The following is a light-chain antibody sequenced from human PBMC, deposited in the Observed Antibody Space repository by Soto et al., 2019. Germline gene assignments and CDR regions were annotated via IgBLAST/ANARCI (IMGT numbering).Light chain of an antibody. J-gene: IGKJ3*01. CDR3: MQARQSPT. CDR2: EIS. V-gene: IGKV2-24*01. Sequence: DIVMTQTPLSLHVTLGQPASISCRSSQSLVHTNGKTYLSWLHQRPGQPPRLLIYEISNRFFGVPDRVSGSGAGTEFTLKSSRVEAEDVGVYYCMQARQSPTFGPGTKVDIE. CDR1: QSLVHTNGKTY.